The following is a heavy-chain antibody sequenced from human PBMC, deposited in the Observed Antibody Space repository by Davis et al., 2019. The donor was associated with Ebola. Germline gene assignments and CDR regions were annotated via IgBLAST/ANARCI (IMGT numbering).Heavy chain of an antibody. CDR1: SYTITSYG. Sequence: ASALVSCKASSYTITSYGITCVLHPPAQGLEWLGWINPHDGNTNYAQNVQGRVTITTDNSTSTAYMQMGILRSDDTAVYYCARAQFPTTGDHWGQGTLVTVSS. J-gene: IGHJ4*02. V-gene: IGHV1-18*04. D-gene: IGHD1-1*01. CDR3: ARAQFPTTGDH. CDR2: INPHDGNT.